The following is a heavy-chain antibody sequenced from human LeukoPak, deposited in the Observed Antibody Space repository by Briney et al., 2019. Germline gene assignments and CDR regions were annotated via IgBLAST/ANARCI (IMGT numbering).Heavy chain of an antibody. V-gene: IGHV3-43D*03. Sequence: GGSLRLSCAASGFTFDDYAMHWVRQAPGKGLEWVSLISWDGGSTYYADSVKGRFTISRDNTKNTLYLQMNSLRAEDTAVYYCARDPDYGGNGFDYWGQGTLVTVSS. CDR2: ISWDGGST. J-gene: IGHJ4*02. CDR1: GFTFDDYA. CDR3: ARDPDYGGNGFDY. D-gene: IGHD4-23*01.